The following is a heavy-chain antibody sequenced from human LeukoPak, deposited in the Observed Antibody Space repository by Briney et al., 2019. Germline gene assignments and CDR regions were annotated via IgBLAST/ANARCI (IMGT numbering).Heavy chain of an antibody. CDR3: ARDGESRVGATSDY. CDR2: INPNSGGT. Sequence: ASVKVSCKASGYTFTGYYMHWVRQAPGQGLGWMGWINPNSGGTNYAQKFQGRVTMTRDTSISTAYMELSRLRSDDTAVYYCARDGESRVGATSDYWGQGTLVTVSS. CDR1: GYTFTGYY. V-gene: IGHV1-2*02. J-gene: IGHJ4*02. D-gene: IGHD1-26*01.